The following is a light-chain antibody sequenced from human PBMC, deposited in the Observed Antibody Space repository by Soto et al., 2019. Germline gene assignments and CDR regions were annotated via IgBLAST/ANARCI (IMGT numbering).Light chain of an antibody. V-gene: IGKV1-39*01. CDR1: QTISTY. CDR3: QQSYTHPRT. CDR2: DAS. J-gene: IGKJ1*01. Sequence: DIQMTQSPSSLSASLGDRVTITCRASQTISTYVNWYQQRPGNAPSLLIYDASTLQTGVPTMFSGSGSGTEFTLTISALQVEDLATYFCQQSYTHPRTFGPGTKVEIK.